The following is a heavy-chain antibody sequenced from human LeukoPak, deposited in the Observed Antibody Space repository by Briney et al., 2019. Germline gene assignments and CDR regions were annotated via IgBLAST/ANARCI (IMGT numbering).Heavy chain of an antibody. CDR3: ARTDSGRYSYFDY. J-gene: IGHJ4*02. V-gene: IGHV4-38-2*02. Sequence: SETLSLTCTVSGYSISSGYYWGWIRQPPGKGLEWIGSIYHSGSTYYNPSLKSRVTISVDTSKNQFSLKLSSVTAADTAVYYCARTDSGRYSYFDYWGQGTLVTVSS. D-gene: IGHD1-26*01. CDR2: IYHSGST. CDR1: GYSISSGYY.